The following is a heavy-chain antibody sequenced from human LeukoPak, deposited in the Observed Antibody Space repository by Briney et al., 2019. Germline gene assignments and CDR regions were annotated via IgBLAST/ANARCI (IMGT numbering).Heavy chain of an antibody. V-gene: IGHV3-23*01. J-gene: IGHJ3*01. CDR2: ISGSGGST. CDR1: GFTFSNYV. CDR3: ASSYDFWSAYDF. D-gene: IGHD3-3*01. Sequence: GGSLRLSCAASGFTFSNYVMTWVRQAPGKGLEWVSGISGSGGSTYYADSVKGRITISRDSSKSTLYLQMNSLRAEDTALYYCASSYDFWSAYDFWGRGTMVTVSS.